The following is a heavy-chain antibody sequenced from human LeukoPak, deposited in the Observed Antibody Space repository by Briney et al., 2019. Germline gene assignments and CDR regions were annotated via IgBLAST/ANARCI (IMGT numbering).Heavy chain of an antibody. D-gene: IGHD3-10*01. V-gene: IGHV3-9*01. Sequence: GGSLRLSCAASGFAFDDYAMHGVRQAPGEGLEWVSGISWNSGSIGYADSVKGRFTISRDNAKNSLYLQMNSLRAEDTAVYYCARDRIAIGFGTSTDYWGQGTLVTVSS. CDR3: ARDRIAIGFGTSTDY. CDR1: GFAFDDYA. CDR2: ISWNSGSI. J-gene: IGHJ4*02.